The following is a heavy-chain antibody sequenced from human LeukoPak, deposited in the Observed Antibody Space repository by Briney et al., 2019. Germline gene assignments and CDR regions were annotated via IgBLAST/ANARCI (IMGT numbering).Heavy chain of an antibody. CDR2: IDPSDSYT. J-gene: IGHJ4*02. V-gene: IGHV5-10-1*01. CDR3: ARQGHNFFDY. Sequence: GESLKISCKGSGYTFTTYWIAWVRQMPGKGLEWMGRIDPSDSYTNYSPSFQGHVTISADKSISTAYLQWSTLKASDTAMYYCARQGHNFFDYWGQGTLVTVSS. CDR1: GYTFTTYW.